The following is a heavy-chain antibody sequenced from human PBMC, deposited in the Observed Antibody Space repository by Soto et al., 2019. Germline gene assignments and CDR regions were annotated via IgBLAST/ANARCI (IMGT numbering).Heavy chain of an antibody. V-gene: IGHV3-23*01. CDR3: EYPVEVTTGIDY. CDR1: GFTLSSYA. CDR2: ISGSGGST. Sequence: PGGSLRLSCAASGFTLSSYAMSWVRQAPGKGLEWVSAISGSGGSTYYADSVKGRFTISRDNSKNTLYLQMNSLRAEDTAVYYSEYPVEVTTGIDYWGQGTLVTVSS. D-gene: IGHD4-4*01. J-gene: IGHJ4*02.